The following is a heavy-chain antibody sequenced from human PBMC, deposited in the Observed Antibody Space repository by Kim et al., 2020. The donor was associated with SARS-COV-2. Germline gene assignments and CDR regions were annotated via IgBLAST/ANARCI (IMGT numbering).Heavy chain of an antibody. V-gene: IGHV4-59*01. CDR2: IYYSGST. J-gene: IGHJ5*02. CDR1: GGSISSYY. CDR3: ARDVGSPYGSGSYYVAPTQGWFDP. Sequence: SETLSLTCTVSGGSISSYYWSWIRQPPGKGLEWIGYIYYSGSTNYNPSLKSRVTISVDTSKNQFSLKLSSVTAADTAVYYCARDVGSPYGSGSYYVAPTQGWFDPWGQGTLVTVSS. D-gene: IGHD3-10*01.